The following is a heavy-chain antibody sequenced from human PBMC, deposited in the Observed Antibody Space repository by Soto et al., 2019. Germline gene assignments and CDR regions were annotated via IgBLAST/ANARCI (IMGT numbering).Heavy chain of an antibody. J-gene: IGHJ4*02. Sequence: QVQLVESGGGVVQPGRSLRLSCAASGFTFRSYGMHWVRQAPGKGLEWVAVISYDGSNKYYADSVKGRFTISRDNSKNTLYLQMNSLRAEDTAVYYCAKSEYSSSWRPDYWGQGTLVTVSS. V-gene: IGHV3-30*18. CDR1: GFTFRSYG. D-gene: IGHD6-13*01. CDR3: AKSEYSSSWRPDY. CDR2: ISYDGSNK.